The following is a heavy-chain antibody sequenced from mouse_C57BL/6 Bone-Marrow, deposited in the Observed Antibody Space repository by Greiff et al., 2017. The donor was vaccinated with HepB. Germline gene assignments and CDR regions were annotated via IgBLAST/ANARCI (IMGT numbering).Heavy chain of an antibody. D-gene: IGHD2-5*01. J-gene: IGHJ4*01. V-gene: IGHV1-62-2*01. CDR1: GYTFTEYT. CDR3: ARHEDGEYYSNYEGAMDY. CDR2: FYPGSGSI. Sequence: QVQLQQSGAELVKPGASVKLSCKASGYTFTEYTIHWVKQRSGQGLEWIGWFYPGSGSIKYNEKFKDKATLTADKSSSTVYMELSRLTSEDSAVYFGARHEDGEYYSNYEGAMDYWGQGTSVTVSS.